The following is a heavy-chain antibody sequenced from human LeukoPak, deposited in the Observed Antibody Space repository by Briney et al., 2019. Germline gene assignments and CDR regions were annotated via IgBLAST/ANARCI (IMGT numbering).Heavy chain of an antibody. J-gene: IGHJ4*02. D-gene: IGHD1-1*01. CDR3: TRDRGAYNLYDY. Sequence: HPGGSLRLSCTASGFTFGDYAMSWIRQAPGKGLEWVGFIRSKAYGETADYAASVKGRFTISRDDSKAIAYLQMNSLKTVDTAVYHCTRDRGAYNLYDYWAREPWSPSPQ. CDR2: IRSKAYGETA. V-gene: IGHV3-49*03. CDR1: GFTFGDYA.